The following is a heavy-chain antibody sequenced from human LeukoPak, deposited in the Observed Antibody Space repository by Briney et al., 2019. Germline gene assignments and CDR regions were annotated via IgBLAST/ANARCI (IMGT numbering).Heavy chain of an antibody. V-gene: IGHV3-21*01. CDR2: ISSSSSYI. Sequence: GGSLRLSCAASGFTFSSYSMNWVRQAPGKGLEGVSSISSSSSYIYYADSVKGRFTISRDNAKNSLYLQMNSLRAEDTAVYYCARVLRGATYDAFDIWGQGTMVTVSS. CDR3: ARVLRGATYDAFDI. D-gene: IGHD1-26*01. J-gene: IGHJ3*02. CDR1: GFTFSSYS.